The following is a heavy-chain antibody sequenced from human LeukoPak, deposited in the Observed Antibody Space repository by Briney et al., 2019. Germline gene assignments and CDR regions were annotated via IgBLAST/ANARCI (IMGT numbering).Heavy chain of an antibody. CDR1: GFTFSNYW. J-gene: IGHJ6*02. CDR2: INPDGSTI. D-gene: IGHD3-10*01. Sequence: GGSLRLSCAASGFTFSNYWVHWVRQAPGKGLVWVSRINPDGSTINYADSVKGRFTISRDNGKTSLYLQMNSLRDEDTAVYYCARVIAVVRGGGLSYYYAMDVWGQGTTVTVSS. CDR3: ARVIAVVRGGGLSYYYAMDV. V-gene: IGHV3-74*01.